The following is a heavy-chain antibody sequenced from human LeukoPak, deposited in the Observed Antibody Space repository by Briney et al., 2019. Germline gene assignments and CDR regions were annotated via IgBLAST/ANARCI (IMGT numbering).Heavy chain of an antibody. CDR1: GFTFSGNG. J-gene: IGHJ4*02. V-gene: IGHV3-48*01. CDR3: ARDSYGSPDY. CDR2: ITSKNNGM. Sequence: GGSLRLSCAASGFTFSGNGMNWVRQAPGKGLEWVSYITSKNNGMYYADSVKGRFTISRDNAKNSLDLQMNSLRGEDTAVYYCARDSYGSPDYWGQGTLVTVSS. D-gene: IGHD2-15*01.